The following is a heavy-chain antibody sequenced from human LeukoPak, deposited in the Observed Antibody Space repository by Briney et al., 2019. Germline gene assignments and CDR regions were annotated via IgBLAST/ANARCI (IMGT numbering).Heavy chain of an antibody. CDR2: ITSTGGGT. Sequence: GGSPRLSCAASGFTFSSYAMSWVRQAPGKGLEWVSGITSTGGGTYYADSVKGRFTISRDNSKTTLYLQMNSLRVEDTAIYYCARREWELPQYNWFDPWGQGTLVTVSS. CDR1: GFTFSSYA. D-gene: IGHD1-26*01. J-gene: IGHJ5*02. CDR3: ARREWELPQYNWFDP. V-gene: IGHV3-23*01.